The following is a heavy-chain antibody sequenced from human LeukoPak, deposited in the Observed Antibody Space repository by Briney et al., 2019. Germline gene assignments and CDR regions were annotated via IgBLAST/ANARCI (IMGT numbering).Heavy chain of an antibody. D-gene: IGHD3-3*01. J-gene: IGHJ6*02. CDR3: ASLYYDFWSGYPLYYYYGMDV. CDR2: ISSSSSTI. Sequence: GGSLRLSCAASGFTFSSYSMNWVRQAPGKGLEWVSYISSSSSTIYYADSAKGRFTISRDNAKNSLYLQMNSLRAEDTAVYYCASLYYDFWSGYPLYYYYGMDVWGQGTTVTVSS. V-gene: IGHV3-48*01. CDR1: GFTFSSYS.